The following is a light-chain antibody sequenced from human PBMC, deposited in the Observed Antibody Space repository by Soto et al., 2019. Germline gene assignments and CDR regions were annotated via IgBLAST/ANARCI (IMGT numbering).Light chain of an antibody. Sequence: EIVLTQSPGTLSLSPGERATLSCRASQSVNSSYLAWYQQKPGQAPRLLIYGASSRATGIPDRFSGRGSGTVFTLTISRLEPEDFAVYYCQQYGSSPITFGQGTRLEIK. J-gene: IGKJ5*01. CDR3: QQYGSSPIT. CDR2: GAS. CDR1: QSVNSSY. V-gene: IGKV3-20*01.